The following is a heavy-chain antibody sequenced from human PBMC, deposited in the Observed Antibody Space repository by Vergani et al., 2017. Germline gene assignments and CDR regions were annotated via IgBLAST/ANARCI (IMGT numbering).Heavy chain of an antibody. Sequence: EVQLVESGGGLVQPGGSLSLSFAASGFTFSSYWMSWVRQAPGKGVEWVANIKQDGSEKYYVDSGKGRFTIYRDNAKNSLYLQMTSLRAEDTAVYYVASQYDFWSGPSDAFDIWGQGTMVTVSS. J-gene: IGHJ3*02. CDR3: ASQYDFWSGPSDAFDI. CDR2: IKQDGSEK. D-gene: IGHD3-3*01. CDR1: GFTFSSYW. V-gene: IGHV3-7*01.